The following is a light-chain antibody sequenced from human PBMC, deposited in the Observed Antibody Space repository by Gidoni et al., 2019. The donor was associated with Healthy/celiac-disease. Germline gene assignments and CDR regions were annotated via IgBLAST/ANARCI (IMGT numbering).Light chain of an antibody. CDR1: QSLRQSDGKTY. CDR3: MQTIQLPFT. CDR2: EVS. Sequence: DIVMNQTARSLSVTPAQPASNPCTSSQSLRQSDGKTYLSWYLQKPGQSPQLLVYEVSSRFSGAPGRFSGSGSGTDFTLKISRVEAEDVGIYYCMQTIQLPFTLXXXTRLEIK. J-gene: IGKJ5*01. V-gene: IGKV2D-29*02.